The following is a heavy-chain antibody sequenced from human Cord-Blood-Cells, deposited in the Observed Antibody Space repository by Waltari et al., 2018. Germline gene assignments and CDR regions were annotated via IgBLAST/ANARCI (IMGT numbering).Heavy chain of an antibody. D-gene: IGHD6-13*01. V-gene: IGHV1-2*02. CDR2: INPNSGGT. J-gene: IGHJ4*02. CDR1: GYTFTGYY. CDR3: ARGPYSSSCLDY. Sequence: QVQLVQSGAEVKKPGASVKFSCKASGYTFTGYYMHWVRQAPGQGLEWMGWINPNSGGTNYAQKLQGRVTMTRDTSISTAYMELSRLRSDDTAVYYCARGPYSSSCLDYWGQGTLVTVSS.